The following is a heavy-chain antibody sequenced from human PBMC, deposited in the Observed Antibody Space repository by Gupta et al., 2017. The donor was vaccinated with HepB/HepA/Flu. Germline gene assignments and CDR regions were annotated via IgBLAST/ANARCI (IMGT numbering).Heavy chain of an antibody. J-gene: IGHJ4*02. Sequence: QVQLVESGGGVVQPGRSLRLSCAASGFTFSSYAMHWVRQAPGKGLEWVAVISYDGSNKYYADSVKGRFTISRDNSKNTLYLQMNSLRAEDTAVYYCARDLRQWLVFYFDYWGQGTLVTVSS. CDR1: GFTFSSYA. D-gene: IGHD6-19*01. CDR2: ISYDGSNK. V-gene: IGHV3-30-3*01. CDR3: ARDLRQWLVFYFDY.